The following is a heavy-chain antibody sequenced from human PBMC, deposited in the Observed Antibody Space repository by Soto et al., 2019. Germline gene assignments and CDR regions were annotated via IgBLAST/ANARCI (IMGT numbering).Heavy chain of an antibody. V-gene: IGHV1-2*02. D-gene: IGHD3-22*01. CDR1: GYTFTGYY. J-gene: IGHJ5*02. Sequence: ASVKVSCKAFGYTFTGYYMHWVRQAPGQGLEWMGWINPNSGGTNYAQKFQGRVTMTRDTSISTAYMELSRLRFDDTAVYYCARDYPPDYYDSSGYYFGGWFDLWGQGTLVTVSS. CDR2: INPNSGGT. CDR3: ARDYPPDYYDSSGYYFGGWFDL.